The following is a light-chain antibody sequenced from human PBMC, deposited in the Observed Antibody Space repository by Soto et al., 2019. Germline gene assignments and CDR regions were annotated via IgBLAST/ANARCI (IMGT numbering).Light chain of an antibody. J-gene: IGLJ2*01. V-gene: IGLV2-14*01. Sequence: QSAQTQPASVSGSPGQSITISCTGTSRDVGGYNYVSWHQQHPGKAPKVIITEVSNRPSGVSNRFSGSKSGNTASLTISGLQAEDEADYYCSSYVNYNTFVVFGGGTKVTVL. CDR1: SRDVGGYNY. CDR3: SSYVNYNTFVV. CDR2: EVS.